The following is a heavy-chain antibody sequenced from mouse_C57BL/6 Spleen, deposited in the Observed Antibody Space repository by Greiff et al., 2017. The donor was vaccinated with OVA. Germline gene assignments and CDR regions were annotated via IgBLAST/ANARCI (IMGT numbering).Heavy chain of an antibody. CDR3: APYYYGSSSWYFDV. D-gene: IGHD1-1*01. Sequence: VQLQQSGAELVKPGASVKLSCKASGYTFTSYWMQWVKQRPGQGLEWIGEIDPSDSYTNYNQKFKGKATLTVDTSSSTAYMQLSSLTSEDSAVYYCAPYYYGSSSWYFDVWGTGTTVTVSS. CDR2: IDPSDSYT. V-gene: IGHV1-50*01. J-gene: IGHJ1*03. CDR1: GYTFTSYW.